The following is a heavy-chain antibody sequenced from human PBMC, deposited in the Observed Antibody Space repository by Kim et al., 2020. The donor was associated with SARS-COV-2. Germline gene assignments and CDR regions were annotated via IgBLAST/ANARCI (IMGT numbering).Heavy chain of an antibody. CDR2: IYSGGST. V-gene: IGHV3-53*01. J-gene: IGHJ6*02. D-gene: IGHD2-2*01. CDR1: GFTVSSNY. CDR3: AREGRDIVVVPAAMGSGVYYYYGMDV. Sequence: GGSLRLSCVASGFTVSSNYMSWVRQAPGKGLEWVSVIYSGGSTYYADSVKGRFTISRDNSKNTLYLQMNSLRAEDTAVYYCAREGRDIVVVPAAMGSGVYYYYGMDVWGQGTTVTVSS.